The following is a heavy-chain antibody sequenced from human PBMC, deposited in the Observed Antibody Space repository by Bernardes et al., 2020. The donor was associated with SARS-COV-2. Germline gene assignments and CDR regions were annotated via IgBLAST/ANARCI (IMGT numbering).Heavy chain of an antibody. CDR1: GFTFGDYA. Sequence: GGSLRLSCIASGFTFGDYAMHWGRQAPGKGLEWVGFIRRKVDGGTTENAASVKGRFSISRDDSKGIASLQMINLKAADTAVYYCTTGDVWGQGTTVTVSS. CDR2: IRRKVDGGTT. CDR3: TTGDV. V-gene: IGHV3-49*04. J-gene: IGHJ6*02.